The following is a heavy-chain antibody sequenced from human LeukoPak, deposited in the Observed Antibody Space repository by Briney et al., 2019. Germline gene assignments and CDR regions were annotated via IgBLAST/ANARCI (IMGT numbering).Heavy chain of an antibody. CDR3: ARLGMVRGVINWFDP. Sequence: GESLKISCKGSGYSFTSYWIGWVRQMPGKGLEWMGIIYPGDSDTRYSPSFQGQVTISADKSISTAYLQWSSLKASDTAMYHCARLGMVRGVINWFDPWGQGTLDTVSS. J-gene: IGHJ5*02. V-gene: IGHV5-51*01. CDR2: IYPGDSDT. CDR1: GYSFTSYW. D-gene: IGHD3-10*01.